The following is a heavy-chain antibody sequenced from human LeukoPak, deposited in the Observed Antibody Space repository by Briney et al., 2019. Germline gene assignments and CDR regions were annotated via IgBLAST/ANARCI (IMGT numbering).Heavy chain of an antibody. CDR1: GFAFSTYA. CDR3: AKPTPNSYDSSGFYSHFDY. CDR2: ITGSGATT. Sequence: GGSLRLSCAASGFAFSTYAMSWVRQAPGKGLEWVSVITGSGATTSYADSVKGRFTISRDTSKNTLYLQMNSLRADDSAIYYCAKPTPNSYDSSGFYSHFDYWGHGTLVTVSS. J-gene: IGHJ4*01. D-gene: IGHD3-22*01. V-gene: IGHV3-23*01.